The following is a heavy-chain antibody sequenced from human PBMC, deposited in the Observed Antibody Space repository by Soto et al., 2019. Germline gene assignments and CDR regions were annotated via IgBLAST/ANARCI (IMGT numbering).Heavy chain of an antibody. D-gene: IGHD2-15*01. Sequence: QVQLVQSGAEVKKPGASVKVSCKASGYTFTNYAIHWVRQAPGQRLEWMGWINTGKGNTEYSHQFRGRVTIARDTSASTAYMELSSLRFEDTAVYYCARDIPGSGWYDSWGQGILVSVTS. CDR2: INTGKGNT. CDR3: ARDIPGSGWYDS. CDR1: GYTFTNYA. J-gene: IGHJ5*01. V-gene: IGHV1-3*04.